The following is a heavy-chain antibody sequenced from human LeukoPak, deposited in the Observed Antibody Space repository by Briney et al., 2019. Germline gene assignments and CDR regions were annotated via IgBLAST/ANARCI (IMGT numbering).Heavy chain of an antibody. CDR3: ARGNCSGGSCYLYYYMDV. CDR2: VNPNSGDT. Sequence: ASVKVSCKASGYTFTGYYLHWVRQAPGQGLEWMGCVNPNSGDTNYAQKFQGRVTMTRDTSISTAYMELSRLRSDDTAVYYCARGNCSGGSCYLYYYMDVWGKGTTVTVSS. V-gene: IGHV1-2*02. J-gene: IGHJ6*03. CDR1: GYTFTGYY. D-gene: IGHD2-15*01.